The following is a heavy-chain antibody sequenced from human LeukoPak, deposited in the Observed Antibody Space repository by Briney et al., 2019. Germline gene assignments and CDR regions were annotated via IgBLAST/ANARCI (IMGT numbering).Heavy chain of an antibody. Sequence: PSETLSLTCTVSGGSISSSSYYWGWIRQPPGKGLEWIGSIYYSGSTYYNPSLKSRVTISVDTSKNQFSLKLSSVTAADTAVYYCAGHIQLAFRVCRLGWFDPWGQGTLVTVSS. CDR1: GGSISSSSYY. V-gene: IGHV4-39*01. D-gene: IGHD5-18*01. CDR3: AGHIQLAFRVCRLGWFDP. CDR2: IYYSGST. J-gene: IGHJ5*02.